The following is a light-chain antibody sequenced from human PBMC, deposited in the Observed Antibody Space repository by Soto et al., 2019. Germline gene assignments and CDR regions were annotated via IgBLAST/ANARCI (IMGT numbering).Light chain of an antibody. V-gene: IGKV1-5*03. Sequence: DIQMTQSPSTLSASVGDRVTITCRASLSISSWLAWYQQKPGRAPNLLIYKASSLEGVVPSRFSGSGSGTEYTLTISSLQPDDFATYYCQQYNSYPWTFGQGTKLEI. CDR3: QQYNSYPWT. CDR1: LSISSW. CDR2: KAS. J-gene: IGKJ2*02.